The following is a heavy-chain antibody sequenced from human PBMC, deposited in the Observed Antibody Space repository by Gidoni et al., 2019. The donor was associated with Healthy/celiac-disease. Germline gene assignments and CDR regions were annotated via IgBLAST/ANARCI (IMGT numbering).Heavy chain of an antibody. D-gene: IGHD2-2*01. CDR1: GGSVSSGSDY. V-gene: IGHV4-61*01. Sequence: QVQLQESGPGLVKPSETLYLTCTVSGGSVSSGSDYWSWIRQPPGKGLEWIGYIYYSGSTNYNPSLKSRVTISVDTSKNQFSLKLSSVTAADTAVYYCARDLIVVVPAATKNYYYYGMDVWGQGTTVTVSS. CDR2: IYYSGST. CDR3: ARDLIVVVPAATKNYYYYGMDV. J-gene: IGHJ6*02.